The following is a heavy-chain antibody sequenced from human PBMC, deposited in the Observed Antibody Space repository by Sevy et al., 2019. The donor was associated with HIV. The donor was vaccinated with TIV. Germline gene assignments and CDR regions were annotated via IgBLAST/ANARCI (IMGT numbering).Heavy chain of an antibody. D-gene: IGHD3-22*01. V-gene: IGHV3-11*01. CDR2: ISSSGSTI. J-gene: IGHJ3*02. CDR1: GFTFSDYY. Sequence: GESLKISCAASGFTFSDYYMSWIRQAPGKGLEWVSYISSSGSTIYYADSVKGRFTISRDNAKNSLYLQMNSLRAEDTAVYYCARDLTMIVVVSDAFDIWGQGTMVTVSS. CDR3: ARDLTMIVVVSDAFDI.